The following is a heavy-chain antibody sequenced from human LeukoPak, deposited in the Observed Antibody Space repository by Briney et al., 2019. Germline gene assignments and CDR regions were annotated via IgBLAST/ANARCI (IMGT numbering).Heavy chain of an antibody. V-gene: IGHV3-23*01. CDR1: GFTFSSYA. CDR2: ISGSGGST. J-gene: IGHJ3*02. D-gene: IGHD6-13*01. Sequence: GGSLRLSCTASGFTFSSYAMSWVRQAPGKGLEWVSAISGSGGSTYYADSVKGRFTITRDNSKNTLYLQMNSLIAEDTAVYYCAKSSSWYDAFDIWLQGTMVTVCS. CDR3: AKSSSWYDAFDI.